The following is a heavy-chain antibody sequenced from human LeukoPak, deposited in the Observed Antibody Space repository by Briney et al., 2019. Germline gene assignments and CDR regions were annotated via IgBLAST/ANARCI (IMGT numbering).Heavy chain of an antibody. CDR2: ISYDGSNK. Sequence: GGSLRLSCAASGFTFSSYAMRWVRQAPGKGLEWVAVISYDGSNKYYADSVKGRFTISRDNSKNTLYLQMNSLRAEDTAVYYCAKRSIFDGTVPAAINYWGQGTLVTVSS. CDR3: AKRSIFDGTVPAAINY. CDR1: GFTFSSYA. J-gene: IGHJ4*02. V-gene: IGHV3-30-3*02. D-gene: IGHD2-2*02.